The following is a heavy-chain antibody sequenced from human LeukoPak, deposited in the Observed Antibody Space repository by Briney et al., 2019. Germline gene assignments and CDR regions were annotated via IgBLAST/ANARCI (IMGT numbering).Heavy chain of an antibody. Sequence: PSETLSLTCTVSGGSMTSYYWSWIRQPPGKGLEWIGCAYYTGSTNYNPSLKSRVTISVDTSKNHFSLKLSSVTAADTAVYYCSRAYSSTWNTLFGYWGQGTLVTVSS. J-gene: IGHJ4*02. CDR1: GGSMTSYY. CDR2: AYYTGST. CDR3: SRAYSSTWNTLFGY. V-gene: IGHV4-59*01. D-gene: IGHD6-13*01.